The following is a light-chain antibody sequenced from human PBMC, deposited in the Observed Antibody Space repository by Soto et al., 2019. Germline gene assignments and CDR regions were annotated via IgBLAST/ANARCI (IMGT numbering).Light chain of an antibody. CDR3: SSYTSSISLYV. CDR2: EVS. CDR1: SSDVGGYNY. V-gene: IGLV2-14*01. Sequence: QSALTQPASVSGSPGQSITISCTGTSSDVGGYNYVSWYQQHPGKAPKLMIYEVSYRPSGVSNRFSGSKSGNTASLTISGRQAEDEGDYYCSSYTSSISLYVFGTGTKVTVL. J-gene: IGLJ1*01.